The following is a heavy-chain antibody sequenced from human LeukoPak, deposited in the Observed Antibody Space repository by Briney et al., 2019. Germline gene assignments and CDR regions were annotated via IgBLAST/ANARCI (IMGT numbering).Heavy chain of an antibody. Sequence: PSETLSLTCTVSGGSISSSSYYWGWIRQPPGKGLEWIASIYYSGSTYNIPSLKSRVTISVDTSKNQFSLKLSSVTAADTAVYYCARLLRYYDSSGYYLYYFDYWGQGTLVTVSS. J-gene: IGHJ4*02. D-gene: IGHD3-22*01. CDR1: GGSISSSSYY. V-gene: IGHV4-39*01. CDR3: ARLLRYYDSSGYYLYYFDY. CDR2: IYYSGST.